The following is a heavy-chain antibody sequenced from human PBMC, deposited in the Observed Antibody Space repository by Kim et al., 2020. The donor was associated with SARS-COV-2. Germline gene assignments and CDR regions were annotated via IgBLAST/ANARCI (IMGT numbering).Heavy chain of an antibody. V-gene: IGHV3-23*01. D-gene: IGHD3-10*01. CDR2: ISGSGGST. CDR3: AKGGTHYGSGSYYPENWFDP. CDR1: GFTFSSYA. J-gene: IGHJ5*02. Sequence: GGSLRLSCAASGFTFSSYAMSWVRQAPGKGLEWVSAISGSGGSTYYADSVKGRFTISRDNSKNTLYLQMNSLRAEDTAVYYCAKGGTHYGSGSYYPENWFDPWGQGTLVTVSS.